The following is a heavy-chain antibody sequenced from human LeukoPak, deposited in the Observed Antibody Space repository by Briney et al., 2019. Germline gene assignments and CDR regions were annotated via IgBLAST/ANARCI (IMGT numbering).Heavy chain of an antibody. V-gene: IGHV2-5*01. CDR2: IYWNDDK. D-gene: IGHD3-3*01. J-gene: IGHJ4*02. CDR1: GFSLSTSGVG. Sequence: ESGPTLVKPTQTLTLTCTFAGFSLSTSGVGVGWIRQPPGKALEWLALIYWNDDKRYSPSLKLRLTITTDTSNNQVVLTMPTMDPVDTATYYCAHSTLARDFWSGYYRTAEYYFDYWGQGTLVTVSS. CDR3: AHSTLARDFWSGYYRTAEYYFDY.